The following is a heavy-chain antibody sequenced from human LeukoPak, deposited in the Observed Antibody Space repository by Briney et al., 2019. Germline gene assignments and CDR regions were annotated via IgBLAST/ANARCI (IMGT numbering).Heavy chain of an antibody. CDR1: GYTFTSYD. J-gene: IGHJ6*03. D-gene: IGHD6-6*01. CDR3: ARGRAARRLFRGYYYMDV. V-gene: IGHV1-8*01. CDR2: MNPNSGNT. Sequence: ASVKVSCKASGYTFTSYDINWVRQATGQGLEWMGWMNPNSGNTGYAQKFQGRVTMTRNTSISTAYMELSSLRSEDTAVYYCARGRAARRLFRGYYYMDVWGKGTTVTVSS.